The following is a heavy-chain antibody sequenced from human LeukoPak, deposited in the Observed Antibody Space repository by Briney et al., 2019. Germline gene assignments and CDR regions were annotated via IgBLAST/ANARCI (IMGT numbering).Heavy chain of an antibody. CDR1: GFTFSSYS. D-gene: IGHD2-21*02. CDR2: ISSSSSYI. J-gene: IGHJ4*02. Sequence: GGSLRLSCAASGFTFSSYSMNWVRQAPGKGLEWVSSISSSSSYIYYADSVKGRFTISRGNAKNSLYLQMNSLRAEDTAVYYCARDQYLAYCGGDCYSGQFDYWGQGILVTVSS. CDR3: ARDQYLAYCGGDCYSGQFDY. V-gene: IGHV3-21*01.